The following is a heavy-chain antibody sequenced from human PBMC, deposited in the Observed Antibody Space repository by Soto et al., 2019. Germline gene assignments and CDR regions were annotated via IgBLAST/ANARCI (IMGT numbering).Heavy chain of an antibody. CDR3: ARGKLSDYVWGSYRYHFDY. J-gene: IGHJ4*02. CDR1: GGSFSGYY. D-gene: IGHD3-16*02. CDR2: INHSGST. Sequence: SETLSLTCAVYGGSFSGYYWSWIRQPPGKGLEWIGEINHSGSTNYNPSLKSRVTISVGTSKNQFSLKLSSVTAADTAVYYCARGKLSDYVWGSYRYHFDYWGQGTVVTVSS. V-gene: IGHV4-34*01.